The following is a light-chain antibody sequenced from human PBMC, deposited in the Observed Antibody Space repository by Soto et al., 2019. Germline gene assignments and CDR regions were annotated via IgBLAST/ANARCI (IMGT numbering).Light chain of an antibody. Sequence: EIVMTQSPATLSVSPGERATLSCRASQSVRSNLAWYQQKPGQAPRLLIYVASTRATGIPARFSGSGSGTEFTLTISTLQSEDIAVYYRQQYNTWPLTFGGGTKVDIK. V-gene: IGKV3-15*01. CDR2: VAS. J-gene: IGKJ4*01. CDR3: QQYNTWPLT. CDR1: QSVRSN.